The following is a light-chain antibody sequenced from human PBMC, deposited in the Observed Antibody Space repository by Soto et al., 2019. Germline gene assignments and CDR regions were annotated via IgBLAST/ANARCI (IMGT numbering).Light chain of an antibody. V-gene: IGKV3-11*01. J-gene: IGKJ1*01. CDR2: DAS. CDR1: QSVSSY. CDR3: QQYNSYTWT. Sequence: ELLFTQSPATPSFSSGEIPTLSWRASQSVSSYLAWYQQKPGQAPRLLIYDASNRATGIPARFSGSGSGTEFTLTISSLQPDDFATYYCQQYNSYTWTCGQGTKVDIK.